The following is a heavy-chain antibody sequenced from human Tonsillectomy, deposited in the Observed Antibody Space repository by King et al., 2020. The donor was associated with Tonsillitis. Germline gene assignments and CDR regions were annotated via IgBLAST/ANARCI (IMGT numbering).Heavy chain of an antibody. CDR1: GGSINSGVYS. CDR2: IYTSGST. CDR3: AREDYGDYPY. Sequence: VQLQESGPGLVKPSQTLSLTCTVSGGSINSGVYSWNWIRQPAGKGLEWIGRIYTSGSTSSNPSLKSRIHMSVDTSKSQFYLKLTSVTAADTAVYYCAREDYGDYPYWGQGTLVTVSS. V-gene: IGHV4-61*02. D-gene: IGHD4-17*01. J-gene: IGHJ4*02.